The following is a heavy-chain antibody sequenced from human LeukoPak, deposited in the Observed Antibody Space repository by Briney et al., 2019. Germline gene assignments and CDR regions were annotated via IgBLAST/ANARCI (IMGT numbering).Heavy chain of an antibody. Sequence: PGGSLRLSCAASGFTFSGSAMHWVRQASGKGLEWVGRIRSKANSYATAYAASVKGRFTISRDDSKNTAYLQMNSLKTEDTAVYYCTSPHKVTTLNDYWGQGTLVTVSS. D-gene: IGHD2-21*02. CDR2: IRSKANSYAT. CDR3: TSPHKVTTLNDY. CDR1: GFTFSGSA. V-gene: IGHV3-73*01. J-gene: IGHJ4*02.